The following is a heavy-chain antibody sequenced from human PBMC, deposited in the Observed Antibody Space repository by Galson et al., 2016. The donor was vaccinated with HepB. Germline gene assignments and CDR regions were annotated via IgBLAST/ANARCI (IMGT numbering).Heavy chain of an antibody. V-gene: IGHV3-11*06. Sequence: SLRLSCAASGFSFSDYYMSWIRQAPGKGLEWVSYISSSSSYTNYADSVKGRFNISRDNAKNSLYLQMNSLRAADTAVYYCARETITMVRGDTNWFDPWGQGTLVTVSS. D-gene: IGHD3-10*01. CDR2: ISSSSSYT. CDR3: ARETITMVRGDTNWFDP. J-gene: IGHJ5*02. CDR1: GFSFSDYY.